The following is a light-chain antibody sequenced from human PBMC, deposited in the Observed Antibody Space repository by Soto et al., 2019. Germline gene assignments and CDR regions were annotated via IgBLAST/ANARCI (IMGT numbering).Light chain of an antibody. Sequence: IQMTQSPSSLSASVGDRVTITCRASQSISTNLNWYQHKPGKAPKLLISGASNLETGVPSRFSGIGFGTDFTLTISSLQPEDSATYYCQQSPNTPPTFGGGTKVEI. J-gene: IGKJ4*01. CDR3: QQSPNTPPT. CDR2: GAS. CDR1: QSISTN. V-gene: IGKV1-39*01.